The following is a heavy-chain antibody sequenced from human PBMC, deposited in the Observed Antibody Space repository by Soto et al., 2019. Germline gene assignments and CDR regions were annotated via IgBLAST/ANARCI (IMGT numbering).Heavy chain of an antibody. CDR3: ARDQGGQSGNFIFDH. Sequence: EVQLVESGGGLVQPGGSLRLSCAASGFTFSSSWMHWVRQAPGKGPVWVSRVTSDGRSTIYTDPVKGRFTISRDNAKNTLFLQMNSLRADDTAVYYCARDQGGQSGNFIFDHWGQGALVTVSS. D-gene: IGHD1-26*01. CDR2: VTSDGRST. V-gene: IGHV3-74*01. CDR1: GFTFSSSW. J-gene: IGHJ4*02.